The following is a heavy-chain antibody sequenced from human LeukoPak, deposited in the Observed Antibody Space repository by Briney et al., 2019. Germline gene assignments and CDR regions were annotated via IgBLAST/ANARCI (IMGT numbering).Heavy chain of an antibody. CDR3: AKEPSASYYFDY. CDR1: GSTFSSNG. Sequence: EPGGSLRLSCAASGSTFSSNGIYWVRQAPGKGLEWVAFIPYDGSNNYYVDSVKGRFTISRDTSKNTLYLQMIRLRAEDTAVYYCAKEPSASYYFDYWGQGTLVTVSS. J-gene: IGHJ4*02. CDR2: IPYDGSNN. D-gene: IGHD3-10*01. V-gene: IGHV3-30*02.